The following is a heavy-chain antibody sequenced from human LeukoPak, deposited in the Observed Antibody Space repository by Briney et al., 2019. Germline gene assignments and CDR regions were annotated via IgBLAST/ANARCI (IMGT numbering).Heavy chain of an antibody. Sequence: GGSLRLSCVASGFTFSNYGMHWVRQAPGKGLEWVAVISYDGSNKYYADSVKGRFTISRDNSKNTLYLQMNSLRAEDTAVYYCARLKQLVPDYWGQGTLVTVSS. CDR3: ARLKQLVPDY. CDR1: GFTFSNYG. V-gene: IGHV3-30*19. J-gene: IGHJ4*02. D-gene: IGHD6-6*01. CDR2: ISYDGSNK.